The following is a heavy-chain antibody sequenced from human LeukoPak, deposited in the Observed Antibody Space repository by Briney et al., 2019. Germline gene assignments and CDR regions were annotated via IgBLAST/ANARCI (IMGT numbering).Heavy chain of an antibody. CDR3: AREGCSSTSCSGPFYPDY. J-gene: IGHJ4*02. Sequence: SETLSLTCTVSGGSISSYYWSWIRQPAGKGLEWIGRIYASGSTNYNPSLKSRVTMSVDTSKNQFSLKLSSVTAADTAVYYCAREGCSSTSCSGPFYPDYWGQGTLVTVSS. D-gene: IGHD2-2*01. CDR2: IYASGST. V-gene: IGHV4-4*07. CDR1: GGSISSYY.